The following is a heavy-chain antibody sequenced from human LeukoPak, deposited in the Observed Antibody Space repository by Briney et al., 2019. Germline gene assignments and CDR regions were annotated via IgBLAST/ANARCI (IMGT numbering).Heavy chain of an antibody. V-gene: IGHV4-59*08. Sequence: SETLSLTCTVSGGSISSYYWTWIRQPPGEGLEWIGYIYSSGSTNYNPSFKSRVTISVDTSKNQSSLKLSSVTAADTAVYYCARRAVAETYFDYWGQGTLVTVSS. D-gene: IGHD6-19*01. CDR2: IYSSGST. J-gene: IGHJ4*02. CDR1: GGSISSYY. CDR3: ARRAVAETYFDY.